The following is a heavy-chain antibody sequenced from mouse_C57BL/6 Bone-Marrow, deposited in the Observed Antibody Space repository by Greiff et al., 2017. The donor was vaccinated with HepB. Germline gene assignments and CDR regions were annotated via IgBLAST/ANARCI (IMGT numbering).Heavy chain of an antibody. CDR2: ISSGGSYT. J-gene: IGHJ3*01. CDR1: GFTFSSYG. V-gene: IGHV5-6*01. D-gene: IGHD1-1*01. CDR3: ARPPCYGSSYVGFAY. Sequence: EVKLQESGGDLVKPGGSLKLSCAASGFTFSSYGMSWVRQTPDKRLEWVATISSGGSYTYYPDSVKGRFTISRDNAKNTLYLQMSSLKSEDTAMYYCARPPCYGSSYVGFAYWGQGTLVTVSA.